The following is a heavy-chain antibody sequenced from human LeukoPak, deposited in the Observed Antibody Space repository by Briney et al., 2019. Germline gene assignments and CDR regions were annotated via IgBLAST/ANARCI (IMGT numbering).Heavy chain of an antibody. V-gene: IGHV3-7*01. Sequence: PGGSLRLSCVASGFTFGKYWMSWVRQAPGKGLEWVANIKQDGSEKYYVDSVKGRFTISRDNAKNSLYLQMNSLRAEDTAVYYCARDRMVPGVNWFDPWGQGTLVTVSS. D-gene: IGHD3-10*01. CDR3: ARDRMVPGVNWFDP. J-gene: IGHJ5*02. CDR2: IKQDGSEK. CDR1: GFTFGKYW.